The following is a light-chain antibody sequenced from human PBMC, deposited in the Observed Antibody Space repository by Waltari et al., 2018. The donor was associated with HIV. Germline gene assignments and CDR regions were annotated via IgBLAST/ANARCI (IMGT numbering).Light chain of an antibody. CDR2: LAS. CDR3: LQGLRAPFA. Sequence: DILINQSPPSLSVTPGESAHISCWFTVSLLHGNKKRNYIDWYVQKAGQTPRLLIFLASNRASGVPARFVCSGSGTNFTLKINEVAPEDVGTYYCLQGLRAPFAFGQGT. CDR1: VSLLHGNKKRNY. V-gene: IGKV2-28*01. J-gene: IGKJ2*01.